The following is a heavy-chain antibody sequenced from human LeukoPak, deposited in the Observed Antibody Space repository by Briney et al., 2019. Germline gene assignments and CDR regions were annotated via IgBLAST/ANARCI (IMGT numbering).Heavy chain of an antibody. CDR3: ARAALWFHY. V-gene: IGHV3-48*03. D-gene: IGHD3-10*01. Sequence: PGGSLRLSCAASGFTFDDYGMSWVRQAPGKGLEWVSYISSSGSTIYYAGSVKGRFTISRDNAKNSLYLQMNSLRAEDTAVYHCARAALWFHYWGQGTLVTVSS. J-gene: IGHJ4*02. CDR1: GFTFDDYG. CDR2: ISSSGSTI.